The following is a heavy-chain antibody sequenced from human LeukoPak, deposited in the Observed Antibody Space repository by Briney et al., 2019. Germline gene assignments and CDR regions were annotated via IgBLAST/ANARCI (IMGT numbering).Heavy chain of an antibody. CDR2: IRYDGRNR. D-gene: IGHD4-17*01. CDR1: GFSFSNYG. Sequence: GGSLRLSCAASGFSFSNYGMHWVRQAPDKGLEWVAFIRYDGRNRYYADSVKGRFTISRDDSKNTVYLQMNSLRVEDTAIYYCARAMTRVTTFDSWGQGTLVTVSS. V-gene: IGHV3-30*02. CDR3: ARAMTRVTTFDS. J-gene: IGHJ4*02.